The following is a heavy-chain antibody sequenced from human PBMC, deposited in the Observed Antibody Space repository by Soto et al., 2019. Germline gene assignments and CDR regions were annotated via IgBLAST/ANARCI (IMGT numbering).Heavy chain of an antibody. CDR1: GGSVSSGSYY. Sequence: SETLSLTCTVSGGSVSSGSYYWSWIRQPPGKGLEWIGYIYYSGSTNYNPSLKSRVTISVDTSKNQFSLKLSSVTAADTAVYYCARGDIVVVVAATQPYFDYWGQGTLVTVSS. V-gene: IGHV4-61*01. D-gene: IGHD2-15*01. CDR3: ARGDIVVVVAATQPYFDY. J-gene: IGHJ4*02. CDR2: IYYSGST.